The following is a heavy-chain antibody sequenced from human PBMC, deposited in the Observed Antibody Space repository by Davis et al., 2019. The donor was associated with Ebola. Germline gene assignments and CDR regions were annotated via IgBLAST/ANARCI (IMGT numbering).Heavy chain of an antibody. Sequence: GSLRLSCAVYGGSFSGYYWGWIRQPPGKGLEWIGEINHSGSTNYNPSLKSRVTISVDTSKNQFSLKLSSVTAADTAVYYCARTRILYTLGLDYWGQGTLVTVSS. D-gene: IGHD2-15*01. CDR3: ARTRILYTLGLDY. V-gene: IGHV4-34*01. J-gene: IGHJ4*02. CDR1: GGSFSGYY. CDR2: INHSGST.